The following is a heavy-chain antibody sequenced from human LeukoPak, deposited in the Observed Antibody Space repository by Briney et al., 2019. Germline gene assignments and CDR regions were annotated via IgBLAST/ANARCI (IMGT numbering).Heavy chain of an antibody. Sequence: PSETLSLTCAVSGYSISSGYYWGWIRQPPGKGLEWIGSIYHSGSTYYNPSLKSRVAISVDTSKNQFSLKLSPVTAADTAVYYCARHPLNLYFDYWGQGTLVTVSS. CDR1: GYSISSGYY. V-gene: IGHV4-38-2*01. J-gene: IGHJ4*02. CDR3: ARHPLNLYFDY. CDR2: IYHSGST.